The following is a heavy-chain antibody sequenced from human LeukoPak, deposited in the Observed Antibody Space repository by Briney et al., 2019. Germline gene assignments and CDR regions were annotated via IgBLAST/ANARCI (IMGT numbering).Heavy chain of an antibody. J-gene: IGHJ4*02. D-gene: IGHD5-18*01. CDR1: GFTVSSSY. CDR2: IYSGGST. V-gene: IGHV3-53*01. Sequence: GXXLRLSCAASGFTVSSSYMSWVRQAPGKGLEWVSLIYSGGSTYYAASVKGRFTISRDNSKNTLYLQMNSLRPEDTAVYYCAKGYNYAYEYWGQGTLVTVSS. CDR3: AKGYNYAYEY.